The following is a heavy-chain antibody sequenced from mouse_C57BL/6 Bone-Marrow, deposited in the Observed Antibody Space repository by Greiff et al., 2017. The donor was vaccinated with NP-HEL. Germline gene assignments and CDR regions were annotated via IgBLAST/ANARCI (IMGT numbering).Heavy chain of an antibody. CDR1: GYTFTSYT. CDR2: INPSSGST. CDR3: ERRGFAY. V-gene: IGHV1-4*01. Sequence: QVQLKESGAELARPGASVKMSCKASGYTFTSYTMHWVKQRPGQGLEWIGYINPSSGSTKYNQTFKDKATLTADKSSSTAYMQLSRLRSEDSAVKYCERRGFAYWGQGTLVNVSA. J-gene: IGHJ3*01.